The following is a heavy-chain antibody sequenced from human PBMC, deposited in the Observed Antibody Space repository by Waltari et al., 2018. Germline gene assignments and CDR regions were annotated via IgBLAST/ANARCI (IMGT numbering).Heavy chain of an antibody. CDR2: IYYNGST. J-gene: IGHJ5*02. CDR1: GGSISSSSYY. CDR3: ARSTTYYDILTGYYDRMWFDP. D-gene: IGHD3-9*01. Sequence: QLQLQESGPGLVKPSETLSLTCTVSGGSISSSSYYWGWIRQPPGKGLEWIGSIYYNGSTYYNPSLKSRVTISVDTSKNQFSLKLSSVTAADTAVYYCARSTTYYDILTGYYDRMWFDPWGQGTLVTVSS. V-gene: IGHV4-39*01.